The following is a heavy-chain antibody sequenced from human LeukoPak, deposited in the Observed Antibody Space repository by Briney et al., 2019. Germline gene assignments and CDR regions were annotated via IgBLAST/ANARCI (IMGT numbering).Heavy chain of an antibody. J-gene: IGHJ4*02. D-gene: IGHD5-18*01. Sequence: ASVTVSFTASGYTFTIYGISWVRQAHGQGLEWMGWISAYNGNTNYAQRVQGRVTMTTDTSTSTAYMELRSLRSDDTAVYYCARDVDTSMAYYFDCWGQGTLVTVSS. CDR2: ISAYNGNT. CDR3: ARDVDTSMAYYFDC. V-gene: IGHV1-18*01. CDR1: GYTFTIYG.